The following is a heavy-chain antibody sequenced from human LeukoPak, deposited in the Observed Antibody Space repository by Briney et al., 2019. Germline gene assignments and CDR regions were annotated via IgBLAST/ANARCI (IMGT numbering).Heavy chain of an antibody. Sequence: SETLSLTCAVYGGSFSDYYWSWIRQPPGEGLEWMGEINHSGSTYYNPSLKSRVTISIDTSKKQFSLKLNSVTAADTAVYYCARGGYGSGTYYNYWGQGTLVTVSS. J-gene: IGHJ4*02. CDR3: ARGGYGSGTYYNY. CDR1: GGSFSDYY. CDR2: INHSGST. D-gene: IGHD3-10*01. V-gene: IGHV4-34*01.